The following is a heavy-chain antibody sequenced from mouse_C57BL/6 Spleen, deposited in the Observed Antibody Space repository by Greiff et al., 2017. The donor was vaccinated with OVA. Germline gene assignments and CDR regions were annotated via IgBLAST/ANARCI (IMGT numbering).Heavy chain of an antibody. J-gene: IGHJ4*01. CDR2: INPNNGGT. CDR1: GYTFTDYN. D-gene: IGHD2-4*01. Sequence: VQLQQSGPELVKPGASVKIPCKASGYTFTDYNMDWVKQSHGKSLEWIGDINPNNGGTIYNQKFKGKATLTVDKSSSTAYMALRSLTSEDTAVYYCARSYDYDRGIYAMDYWGQGTSVTVSS. V-gene: IGHV1-18*01. CDR3: ARSYDYDRGIYAMDY.